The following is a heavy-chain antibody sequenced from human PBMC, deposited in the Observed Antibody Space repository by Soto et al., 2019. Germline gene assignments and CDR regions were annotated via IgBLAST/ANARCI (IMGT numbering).Heavy chain of an antibody. CDR1: GFTFTRYS. J-gene: IGHJ4*02. CDR2: ISSTTNYI. V-gene: IGHV3-21*06. CDR3: ARESEEIPSNFKC. Sequence: LRLSCAASGFTFTRYSMNWVRQAPGKGLEWVSSISSTTNYIYYGDSMKGRFTISRDNAKNSLYLEMNSLRAEDTAVYYCARESEEIPSNFKCLGQGTLVNVSS.